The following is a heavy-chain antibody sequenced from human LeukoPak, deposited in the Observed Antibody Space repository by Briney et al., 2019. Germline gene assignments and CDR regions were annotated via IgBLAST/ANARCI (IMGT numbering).Heavy chain of an antibody. D-gene: IGHD3-16*01. CDR2: ISSSGSTI. J-gene: IGHJ5*02. Sequence: GGSLILSCAASGFTFSDYYMSWIRQAPGKGLEWVSYISSSGSTIYYADSVKGRLTISRDNAKNSLYLQMNSLRAEDTALYYCARHRWGNGNWFDPWGQGTLVTVSS. V-gene: IGHV3-11*01. CDR3: ARHRWGNGNWFDP. CDR1: GFTFSDYY.